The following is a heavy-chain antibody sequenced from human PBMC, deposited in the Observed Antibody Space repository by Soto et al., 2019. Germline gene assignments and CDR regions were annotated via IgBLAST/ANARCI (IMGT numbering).Heavy chain of an antibody. V-gene: IGHV1-69*01. J-gene: IGHJ5*01. CDR2: IIPIFGKA. D-gene: IGHD2-15*01. CDR3: ARGVTGGTYDS. Sequence: QVQLEQSGAEVKKPESSVRVSCKASGGTFRSDAFTWVRQAPGQGLEWVGGIIPIFGKATYAQKCQDRVKCTADESTNTTDMELSSQRSEDTATYYCARGVTGGTYDSWGPGTLVTVSA. CDR1: GGTFRSDA.